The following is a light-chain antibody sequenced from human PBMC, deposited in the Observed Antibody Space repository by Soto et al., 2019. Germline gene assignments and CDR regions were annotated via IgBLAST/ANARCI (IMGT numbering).Light chain of an antibody. V-gene: IGKV3-15*01. CDR3: QQHNDWPT. CDR2: DAS. CDR1: QSVSTY. J-gene: IGKJ5*01. Sequence: LAESPATQSVSPGERATLSCRASQSVSTYLAWYQRKPGQAPRLLIHDASTRATGIPARFSGSGSGTEFILTISSVESEDFAIYYCQQHNDWPTFGQGTRPEIK.